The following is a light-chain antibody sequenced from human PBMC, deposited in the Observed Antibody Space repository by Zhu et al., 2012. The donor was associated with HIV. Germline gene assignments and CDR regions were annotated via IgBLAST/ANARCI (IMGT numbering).Light chain of an antibody. J-gene: IGKJ1*01. Sequence: EVVLTQSPDTLSLSPGDRATLACRASQSVSSNYLIWYQQKPGQAPRPLIYGASDRASGVPDRFSGSGSGTDFTLSISRLEPEDFAVYYCQQYGGAPRTFGQGTRVEIK. CDR3: QQYGGAPRT. CDR1: QSVSSNY. CDR2: GAS. V-gene: IGKV3-20*01.